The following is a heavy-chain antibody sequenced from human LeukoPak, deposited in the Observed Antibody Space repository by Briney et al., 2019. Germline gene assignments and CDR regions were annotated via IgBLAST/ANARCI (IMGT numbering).Heavy chain of an antibody. J-gene: IGHJ4*02. CDR1: GFTFSSYW. Sequence: AGGSLRLSCAASGFTFSSYWMHWVRQAPGKGLVWVSRINSDGSSTSYADSVKGRFTISRDNAKNTLYLQMNSLRAEDTAVYYCARLGFYCSGGSCYNVPFDYWGQGTLVTVSS. CDR3: ARLGFYCSGGSCYNVPFDY. V-gene: IGHV3-74*01. D-gene: IGHD2-15*01. CDR2: INSDGSST.